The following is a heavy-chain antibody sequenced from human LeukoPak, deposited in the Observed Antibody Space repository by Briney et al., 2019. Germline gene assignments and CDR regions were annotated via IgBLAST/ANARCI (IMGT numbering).Heavy chain of an antibody. Sequence: GGSLRLSCAASGFIFSNYAMTWVRQAPGKGLEWVSGFTGSGYSTYYADSVKGRFTISRDNSKSTLYLQMDSLRADDTAVYYCARTSRDSSAPYYYYTDVWGRGTTVTVSS. CDR1: GFIFSNYA. V-gene: IGHV3-23*01. D-gene: IGHD6-25*01. CDR3: ARTSRDSSAPYYYYTDV. J-gene: IGHJ6*03. CDR2: FTGSGYST.